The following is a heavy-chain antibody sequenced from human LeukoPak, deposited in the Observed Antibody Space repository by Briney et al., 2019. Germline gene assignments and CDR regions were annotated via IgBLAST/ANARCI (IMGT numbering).Heavy chain of an antibody. Sequence: ASVKVSCKASGYTFTSYAMHWVRQAPGQRLEWMGWINAGNGNTKYSQKFQGRVTITRDTSASTAYMELSSLRSEDTAVYYCARDTEYSSSSELFDYWGQGTLVTVPS. J-gene: IGHJ4*02. CDR1: GYTFTSYA. CDR2: INAGNGNT. D-gene: IGHD6-6*01. V-gene: IGHV1-3*01. CDR3: ARDTEYSSSSELFDY.